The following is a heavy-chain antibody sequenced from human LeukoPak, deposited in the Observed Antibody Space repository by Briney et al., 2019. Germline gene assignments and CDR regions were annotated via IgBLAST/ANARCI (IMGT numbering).Heavy chain of an antibody. J-gene: IGHJ3*02. Sequence: GGSLRLSCAASGFTFSSYAMHWVRQAPGKGLEWVANIKQDGSEKYYVDSVKGRFTISRDNAKNSLYLQMNSLRAEDTAVYYCARGEQQLADAFDIWGQGTMVTVSS. CDR2: IKQDGSEK. CDR1: GFTFSSYA. D-gene: IGHD6-13*01. CDR3: ARGEQQLADAFDI. V-gene: IGHV3-7*01.